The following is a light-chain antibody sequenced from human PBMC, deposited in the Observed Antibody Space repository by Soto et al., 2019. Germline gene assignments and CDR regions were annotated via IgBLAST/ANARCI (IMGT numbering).Light chain of an antibody. J-gene: IGLJ2*01. V-gene: IGLV1-44*01. Sequence: QSVLTQPPSASGTPGQRVTISCSGGSSKIGSNTVNWYQQLPGTAPKLVIYSNNQRPSGVPDRFSGSKSGTSASLAISGLQSEDEADYYCVAWDDSLNGYVVFGGGTKVTVL. CDR3: VAWDDSLNGYVV. CDR2: SNN. CDR1: SSKIGSNT.